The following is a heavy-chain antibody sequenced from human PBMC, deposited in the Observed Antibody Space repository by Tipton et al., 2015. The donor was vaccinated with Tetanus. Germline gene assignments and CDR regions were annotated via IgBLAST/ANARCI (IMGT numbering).Heavy chain of an antibody. J-gene: IGHJ4*02. CDR2: IYYSGST. CDR3: ARGPRRLRGVIISGPDY. CDR1: GGSISSYY. D-gene: IGHD3-10*01. Sequence: TLSLTCTVSGGSISSYYWSWIRQPPGKGLEWIGYIYYSGSTNYNPSLKSRVTISVDTSKNQFSLKLSSVTAADTAVYYCARGPRRLRGVIISGPDYWGQGTLVTVSS. V-gene: IGHV4-59*12.